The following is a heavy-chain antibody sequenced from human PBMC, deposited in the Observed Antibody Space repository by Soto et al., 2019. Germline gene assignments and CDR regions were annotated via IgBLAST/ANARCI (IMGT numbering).Heavy chain of an antibody. J-gene: IGHJ4*02. Sequence: EVQLVESGGGLVKPGGSLRLSCAASGFTFSSYSTNWVRQAPGKGLEWVSSISSSSSYIYYADSVKGRFTISRDNAKNSLYLQMNSLRAEDTAVYYCARLTSYDSSCYYCYWGQGTLVTVSS. CDR1: GFTFSSYS. D-gene: IGHD3-22*01. CDR3: ARLTSYDSSCYYCY. CDR2: ISSSSSYI. V-gene: IGHV3-21*01.